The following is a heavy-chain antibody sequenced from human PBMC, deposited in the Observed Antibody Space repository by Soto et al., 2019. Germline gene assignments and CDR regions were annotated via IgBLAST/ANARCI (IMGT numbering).Heavy chain of an antibody. CDR1: GYTFTNYW. CDR2: IYPRDSDT. V-gene: IGHV5-51*01. CDR3: ARGAGPGPIYPTHAFDI. J-gene: IGHJ3*02. D-gene: IGHD2-2*02. Sequence: GESLKISCEASGYTFTNYWIGWVRQMPGTGLEWMGIIYPRDSDTRYSPSFQDQVTMSVDKSIGTAYLQWSSLKASDTAMYYCARGAGPGPIYPTHAFDIWGQGTMVTVSS.